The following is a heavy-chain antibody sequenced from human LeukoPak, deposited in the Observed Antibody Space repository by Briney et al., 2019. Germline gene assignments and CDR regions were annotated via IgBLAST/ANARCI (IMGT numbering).Heavy chain of an antibody. CDR1: GLRFSSYG. J-gene: IGHJ4*02. Sequence: GGSLRLSCAASGLRFSSYGMNWVRQAPGKGLERTSFISSSGTASYADSVMGRFTISRDNGKNSLYLQMNSLRDEDTAVYYCASGPLGWSDYWGQGALVTVSS. CDR2: ISSSGTA. CDR3: ASGPLGWSDY. D-gene: IGHD1-26*01. V-gene: IGHV3-48*02.